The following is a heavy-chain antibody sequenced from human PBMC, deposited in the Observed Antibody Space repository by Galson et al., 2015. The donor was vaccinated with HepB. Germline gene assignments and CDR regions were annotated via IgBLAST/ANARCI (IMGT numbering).Heavy chain of an antibody. D-gene: IGHD6-19*01. Sequence: SLRLSCAASGFAFSYYAMAWVRQAPGKGLEWISAITPSGDNTYSADSMKGRFFISRENSQNTLFLQMNSLRADDTAIYFCAKVFPEKTDGWYRQALYYFDSWGQGTRVTVSS. CDR2: ITPSGDNT. CDR3: AKVFPEKTDGWYRQALYYFDS. V-gene: IGHV3-23*01. J-gene: IGHJ4*02. CDR1: GFAFSYYA.